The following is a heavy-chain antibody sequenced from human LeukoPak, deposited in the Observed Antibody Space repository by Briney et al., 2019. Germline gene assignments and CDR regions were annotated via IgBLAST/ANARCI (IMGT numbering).Heavy chain of an antibody. CDR3: AKDGGYCSSTSCYPNSEYFDY. D-gene: IGHD2-2*03. CDR1: GFTFSSYG. Sequence: GGSLRLSCAASGFTFSSYGMPWVRQAPGKGLEWVAFIRYDGSNKYYADSVKGRFTISRDNSKNTLYLQMNSLGAEDTAVYYCAKDGGYCSSTSCYPNSEYFDYWGQGTLVTVSS. CDR2: IRYDGSNK. J-gene: IGHJ4*02. V-gene: IGHV3-30*02.